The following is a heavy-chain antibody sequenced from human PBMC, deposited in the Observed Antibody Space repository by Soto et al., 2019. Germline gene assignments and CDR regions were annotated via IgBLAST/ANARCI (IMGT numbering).Heavy chain of an antibody. V-gene: IGHV3-23*01. CDR2: ISGSGGST. CDR3: AKGGGDSLRYGMDV. J-gene: IGHJ6*02. Sequence: GGSLRLSCAASGFTFSSYAMSWVRQVPGKGLEWVSAISGSGGSTYYADSVKGRFTISRDNSKTTLYLEMDSLRAEDTAVYYCAKGGGDSLRYGMDVWGQGTTVTVSS. CDR1: GFTFSSYA. D-gene: IGHD2-21*02.